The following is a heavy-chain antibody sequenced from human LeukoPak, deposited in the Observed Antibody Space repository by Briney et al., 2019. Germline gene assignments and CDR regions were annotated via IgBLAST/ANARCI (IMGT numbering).Heavy chain of an antibody. V-gene: IGHV3-30*18. J-gene: IGHJ4*02. CDR1: GFTFSSYG. Sequence: GGSLRLSCAASGFTFSSYGMHWVRQAPGKGLEWVAVISYDGNNKYYADSAKGRFTISRDNSGNTLYLQMNSLRTEDTAVYYCAKGAPRDTLTTGPYYFDYWGQGTLATVSS. CDR2: ISYDGNNK. D-gene: IGHD4-11*01. CDR3: AKGAPRDTLTTGPYYFDY.